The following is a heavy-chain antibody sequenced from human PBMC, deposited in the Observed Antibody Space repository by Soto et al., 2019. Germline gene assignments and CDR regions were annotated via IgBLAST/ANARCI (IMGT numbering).Heavy chain of an antibody. CDR3: AREVAAAVRSGHDY. Sequence: QVQLVQSGAEVKKPGASVKVSCKASGYTFTSYDINWVRQATGQGLEWMGWMNPNSGNTGYAQKFQGRVTMTRNTSISTAYMELSNLRSEDTAVYYCAREVAAAVRSGHDYWGQGTLVTVSS. J-gene: IGHJ4*02. D-gene: IGHD6-13*01. V-gene: IGHV1-8*01. CDR2: MNPNSGNT. CDR1: GYTFTSYD.